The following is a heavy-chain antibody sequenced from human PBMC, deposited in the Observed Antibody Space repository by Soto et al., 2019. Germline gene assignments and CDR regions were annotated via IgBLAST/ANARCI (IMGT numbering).Heavy chain of an antibody. CDR3: ARDYGGAWYFDL. V-gene: IGHV4-31*03. CDR2: TKYSGST. CDR1: GGSISSGGYC. Sequence: QVQLQESGPGLVEPSQTLSLTCTVSGGSISSGGYCWSWIRQHPGKGLEWIGYTKYSGSTYYNPSFTSRVTLAVDTSKNQFSLKLSSVTAADTAVYYCARDYGGAWYFDLWGRGTLVTVSS. D-gene: IGHD3-16*01. J-gene: IGHJ2*01.